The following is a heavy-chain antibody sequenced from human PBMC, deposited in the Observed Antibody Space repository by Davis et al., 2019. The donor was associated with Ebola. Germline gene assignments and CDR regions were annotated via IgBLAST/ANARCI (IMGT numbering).Heavy chain of an antibody. CDR2: LGTSADT. CDR3: AKDTSNIWFDI. J-gene: IGHJ3*02. V-gene: IGHV3-23*01. CDR1: GFTFSSNS. D-gene: IGHD1-26*01. Sequence: LGGSLRLSCAASGFTFSSNSMNWVRQAPGKGLEWVSTLGTSADTYYADSVKGRFTISRDNSKNTLYLQMNGLRVEDTAIYYCAKDTSNIWFDIWGQGTMVTVSS.